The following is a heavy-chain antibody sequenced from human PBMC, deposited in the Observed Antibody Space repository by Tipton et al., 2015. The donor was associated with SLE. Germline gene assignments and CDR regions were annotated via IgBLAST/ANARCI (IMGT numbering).Heavy chain of an antibody. CDR1: GVSVTSGTYF. V-gene: IGHV4-61*02. CDR3: EGYYASGNYYTSDV. CDR2: IFTGGGT. Sequence: TLSLTCTVSGVSVTSGTYFWTWVRQPAGKGLEWIGRIFTGGGTNYNPSLKSRLAISLDTSKNQFSLSLTAVTTADTAVYYCEGYYASGNYYTSDVWGQGTMVTVSS. J-gene: IGHJ3*01. D-gene: IGHD3-10*01.